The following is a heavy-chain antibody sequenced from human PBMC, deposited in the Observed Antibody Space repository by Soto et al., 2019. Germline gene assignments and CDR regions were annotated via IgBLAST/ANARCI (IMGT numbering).Heavy chain of an antibody. CDR3: ARGGQLPFYDFWSGYYYYYRMDV. Sequence: SETLSLTCTVPGGSISSYYWSWIRQPPGKXLEWIGYIYYSGSTNYNPSLKSRVTISVDTSKNQFSLKLSSVTAADTAVYYCARGGQLPFYDFWSGYYYYYRMDVWGQGTTVTVSS. J-gene: IGHJ6*02. D-gene: IGHD3-3*01. V-gene: IGHV4-59*01. CDR2: IYYSGST. CDR1: GGSISSYY.